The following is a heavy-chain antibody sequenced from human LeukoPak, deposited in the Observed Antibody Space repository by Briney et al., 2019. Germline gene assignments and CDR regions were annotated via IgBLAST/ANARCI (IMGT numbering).Heavy chain of an antibody. J-gene: IGHJ4*02. Sequence: GGSLRLSCAASGFTFSSYAMSWVRQAPGKGLEWVANIKQDGSEKYYVDSVKGRFTISRDNAKNSLYLQMNSLRAEDTAVYYCARESTYYYDSSGYTLDYWGQGTLVTVSS. V-gene: IGHV3-7*01. D-gene: IGHD3-22*01. CDR3: ARESTYYYDSSGYTLDY. CDR2: IKQDGSEK. CDR1: GFTFSSYA.